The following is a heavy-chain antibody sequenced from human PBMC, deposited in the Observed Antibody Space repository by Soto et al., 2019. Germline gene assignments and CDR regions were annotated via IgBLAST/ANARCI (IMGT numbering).Heavy chain of an antibody. J-gene: IGHJ5*02. CDR3: AREKDDFWSGSGDNWFDP. CDR2: IYYSGST. D-gene: IGHD3-3*01. Sequence: PSETLSLTCTVSGGSISSGDYYWSWIRQPPGKGLEWIGYIYYSGSTYYNPSLKSRVTISVDTSKNQLSLKLSSVTAADTAVYYCAREKDDFWSGSGDNWFDPWGQGTLVTVS. V-gene: IGHV4-30-4*01. CDR1: GGSISSGDYY.